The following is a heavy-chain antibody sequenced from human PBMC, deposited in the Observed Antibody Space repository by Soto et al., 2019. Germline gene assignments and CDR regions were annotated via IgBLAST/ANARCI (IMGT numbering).Heavy chain of an antibody. D-gene: IGHD6-13*01. J-gene: IGHJ1*01. Sequence: GGSLRLSWAASGFTLDDYAMHWVRQVPGKGLEWVSGINWNSGSIGYADSVKGRFAISRDNAKNSLHLQMNSLRAEDTAFYYCVKDESINWYSGHFRHWGQGTLVTVSS. V-gene: IGHV3-9*01. CDR1: GFTLDDYA. CDR3: VKDESINWYSGHFRH. CDR2: INWNSGSI.